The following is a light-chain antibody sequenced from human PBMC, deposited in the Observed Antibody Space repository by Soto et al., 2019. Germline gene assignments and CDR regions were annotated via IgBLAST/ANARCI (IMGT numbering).Light chain of an antibody. J-gene: IGLJ2*01. CDR1: SCNIGDNY. V-gene: IGLV1-51*01. CDR2: DNN. Sequence: QSVLTQPPSVSAAPGQKVTISCSGSSCNIGDNYVSCYQQLPGTAPNLLIYDNNKRPSGIPDRFSGSKSGTSATLGITGLQTGDEADYYCGTWDSSLSAVVFGGGTKVTVL. CDR3: GTWDSSLSAVV.